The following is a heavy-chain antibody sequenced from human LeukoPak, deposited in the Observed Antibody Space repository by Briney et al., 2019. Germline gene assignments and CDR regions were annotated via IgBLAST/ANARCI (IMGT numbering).Heavy chain of an antibody. J-gene: IGHJ5*02. V-gene: IGHV1-2*06. D-gene: IGHD2-2*01. CDR2: INPNSGGT. CDR1: GYTFTGYY. CDR3: AREGIVVVLPLIDP. Sequence: ASVSVSCRASGYTFTGYYMHWVRQAPGQGLECMGQINPNSGGTNYAQKFQGRVTMTRDTSINTAYMDLSRLTSDDTAVYYCAREGIVVVLPLIDPWGQGTLVTVSS.